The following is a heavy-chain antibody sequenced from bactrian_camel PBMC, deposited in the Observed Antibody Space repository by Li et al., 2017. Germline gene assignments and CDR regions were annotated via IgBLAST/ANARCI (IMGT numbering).Heavy chain of an antibody. J-gene: IGHJ4*01. CDR3: AASGGSCYSTTRTAQLLTGAMYDW. CDR2: IDNDGTT. V-gene: IGHV3S53*01. Sequence: HVQLVESGGGSVQAGGSLRLACKVTDDPASMYYLDDTYCMGWFRQAPGKAREEVAHIDNDGTTKYAVSVKGRFTISQDMAKNTLFLQMNSLKPEDTANYYCAASGGSCYSTTRTAQLLTGAMYDWWGQGTQVTVS. CDR1: DDPASMYYLDD. D-gene: IGHD2*01.